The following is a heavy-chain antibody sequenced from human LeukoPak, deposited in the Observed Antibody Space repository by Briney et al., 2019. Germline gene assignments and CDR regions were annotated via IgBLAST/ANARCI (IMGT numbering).Heavy chain of an antibody. D-gene: IGHD2-2*02. V-gene: IGHV1-69*01. CDR3: ASTSIYCSSTSCYIPWFDP. CDR1: GGTFSSYA. CDR2: IIPIFGTA. J-gene: IGHJ5*02. Sequence: VASVKVSCKASGGTFSSYAISWVRQAPGQGLEWMGGIIPIFGTANYAQKFQGRVTITADESTSTAYMELSSLRSEDTAVYYCASTSIYCSSTSCYIPWFDPWGQGTLVTVSS.